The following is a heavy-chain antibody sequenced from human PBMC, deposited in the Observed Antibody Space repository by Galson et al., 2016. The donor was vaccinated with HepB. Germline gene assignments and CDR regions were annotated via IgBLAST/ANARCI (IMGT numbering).Heavy chain of an antibody. CDR1: GFTFSSHS. V-gene: IGHV3-21*04. CDR2: ISRHTSYI. Sequence: SLRLSCAASGFTFSSHSMTWIRQAPGKGLEWVSSISRHTSYIYYADSLKGRFTISRDNAKNTLYLQMNSLRVEDTAVYYCVRLAVTATGFDLWGQGTLVTVSS. CDR3: VRLAVTATGFDL. D-gene: IGHD6-19*01. J-gene: IGHJ5*02.